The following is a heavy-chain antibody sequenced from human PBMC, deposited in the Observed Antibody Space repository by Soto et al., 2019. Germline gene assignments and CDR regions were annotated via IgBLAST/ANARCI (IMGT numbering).Heavy chain of an antibody. CDR2: ISHSGST. V-gene: IGHV4-34*01. CDR3: ASVGGPELLIFDY. J-gene: IGHJ4*02. CDR1: GGSFSGYY. D-gene: IGHD1-26*01. Sequence: QVQLQQWGAGLLKPSETLPLTCAVYGGSFSGYYWSWIRQPPGKGLGRIGEISHSGSTHYHPSLIIRFTIAVDTSKNQCSSRLSSVTAADTAVYYGASVGGPELLIFDYWGQGTLVAV.